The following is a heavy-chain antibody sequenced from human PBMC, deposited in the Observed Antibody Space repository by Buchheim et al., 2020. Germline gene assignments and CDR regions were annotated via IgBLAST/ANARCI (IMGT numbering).Heavy chain of an antibody. Sequence: QVQLVESGGGVVQPGRSLRLSCAASGFTFSSYGMHWVRQAPGKGLEWVAVISYDGSNKYYADSVKGRFTISRDNSKNTLYLQMNSLRAEDTAVYYCARDSRDSSTPFTDYWGQGTL. CDR3: ARDSRDSSTPFTDY. J-gene: IGHJ4*02. V-gene: IGHV3-30*03. CDR2: ISYDGSNK. CDR1: GFTFSSYG. D-gene: IGHD6-13*01.